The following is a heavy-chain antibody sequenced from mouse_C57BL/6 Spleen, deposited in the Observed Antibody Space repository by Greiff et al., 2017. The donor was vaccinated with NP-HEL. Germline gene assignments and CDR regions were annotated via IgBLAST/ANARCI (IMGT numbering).Heavy chain of an antibody. D-gene: IGHD2-5*01. J-gene: IGHJ4*01. CDR3: ATYYSNYYAMDY. CDR2: ISYDGSN. Sequence: ESGPGLVKPSQSLSLTCSVTGYSITSGYYWNWIRQFPGNKLEWMGYISYDGSNNYNPSLKNRISITRDTSKNQFFLNLNSVTTEDTATDYSATYYSNYYAMDYWGQGTSVTVSS. CDR1: GYSITSGYY. V-gene: IGHV3-6*01.